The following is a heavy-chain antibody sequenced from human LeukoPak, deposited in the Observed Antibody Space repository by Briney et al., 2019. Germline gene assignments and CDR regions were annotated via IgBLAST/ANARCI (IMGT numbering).Heavy chain of an antibody. J-gene: IGHJ6*03. Sequence: ASVKVSCKASGYTFTGYYMHWVRQAPGQGLEWMGWINPNSGGTNYAQKFQGRVTMTRDTSISTAYMELRSLRSDDTAVYYCARSVGCSSTSCYLRWAGDYYYYYYYMDVWGEGTTVTVSS. CDR3: ARSVGCSSTSCYLRWAGDYYYYYYYMDV. V-gene: IGHV1-2*02. D-gene: IGHD2-2*01. CDR2: INPNSGGT. CDR1: GYTFTGYY.